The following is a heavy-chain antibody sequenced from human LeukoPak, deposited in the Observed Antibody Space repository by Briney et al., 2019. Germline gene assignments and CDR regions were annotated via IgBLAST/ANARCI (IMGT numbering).Heavy chain of an antibody. J-gene: IGHJ6*03. Sequence: GASVKVSCKASGYTFTSYYMHWVRQAPGQGLEWMGIINPSGGSTSYAQKFQGRVTMTRDMSTSTVYMELSSLRSEDTAVYYCARVGAARQDYYCYMDVWGKGTTVTVSS. CDR2: INPSGGST. D-gene: IGHD6-6*01. CDR1: GYTFTSYY. CDR3: ARVGAARQDYYCYMDV. V-gene: IGHV1-46*01.